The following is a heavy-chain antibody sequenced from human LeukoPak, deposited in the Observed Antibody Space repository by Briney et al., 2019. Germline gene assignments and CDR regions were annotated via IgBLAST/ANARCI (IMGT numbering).Heavy chain of an antibody. D-gene: IGHD3-10*01. CDR1: GGSFSGSY. CDR2: INHRGST. V-gene: IGHV4-34*01. CDR3: ARGENYSGSGSFWYFDL. Sequence: TSSETLSLTCAVYGGSFSGSYWSWIRQPPGKGLEWTGEINHRGSTNYNPSLKSRVTISVDTSKNQFSLKLSSVTAADTAVYYCARGENYSGSGSFWYFDLWGRGTLVTVSS. J-gene: IGHJ2*01.